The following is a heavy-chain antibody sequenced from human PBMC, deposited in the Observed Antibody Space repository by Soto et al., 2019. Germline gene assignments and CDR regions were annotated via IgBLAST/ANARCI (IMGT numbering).Heavy chain of an antibody. V-gene: IGHV1-69*02. D-gene: IGHD2-2*01. CDR3: ARGLRRYQLPHGMDV. CDR2: IIPILGIA. Sequence: GASVKVSCKASGGTFGSYTISWVRQAPGQGLEWMGRIIPILGIANYAQKFQGRVTITADKSTSTAYMELSSLRVDDTAVYYCARGLRRYQLPHGMDVWGQGTTVTVSS. J-gene: IGHJ6*02. CDR1: GGTFGSYT.